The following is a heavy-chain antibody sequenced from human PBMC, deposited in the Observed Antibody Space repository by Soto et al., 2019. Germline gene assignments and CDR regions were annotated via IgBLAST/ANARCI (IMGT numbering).Heavy chain of an antibody. V-gene: IGHV3-7*01. Sequence: GASLRLSCAACVFTLSSYGVSGVRQAPGKGLEWVANIKQDGSEKYYVDSVKGRFTISRDNAKNSLYLQMNSLRAEDTAVYYCARDGTYSSSWRNWFDPWGQGTLVTVSS. CDR2: IKQDGSEK. D-gene: IGHD6-13*01. CDR3: ARDGTYSSSWRNWFDP. CDR1: VFTLSSYG. J-gene: IGHJ5*02.